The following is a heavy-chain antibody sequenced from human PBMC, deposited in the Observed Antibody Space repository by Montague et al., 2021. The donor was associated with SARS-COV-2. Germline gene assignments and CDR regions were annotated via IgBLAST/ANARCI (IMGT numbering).Heavy chain of an antibody. CDR1: GDSIRNSDYS. D-gene: IGHD2-15*01. CDR3: ATRTRYPQNDFGF. Sequence: SETLSLTCTVSGDSIRNSDYSWGWVRQPPGKGLEWIGNTYNGGTTFYNPSLKSRVIIFVDTSKNQFSLKLSSVTAADTAVYYCATRTRYPQNDFGFWGQGTLVTVSS. V-gene: IGHV4-39*01. J-gene: IGHJ4*02. CDR2: TYNGGTT.